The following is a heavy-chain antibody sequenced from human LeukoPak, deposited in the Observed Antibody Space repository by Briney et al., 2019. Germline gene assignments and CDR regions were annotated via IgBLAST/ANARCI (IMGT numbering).Heavy chain of an antibody. CDR3: AREVDYYDSSGYFTFDI. D-gene: IGHD3-22*01. CDR2: ISAYNGNT. J-gene: IGHJ3*02. Sequence: ASVKVSCKASGYTFTSYGISWVRQAPGQGLEWMGWISAYNGNTNYAQKLQGRVTMTRDTSISTAYMELSRLRSDDTAVYYCAREVDYYDSSGYFTFDIWGQGTMVTVSS. CDR1: GYTFTSYG. V-gene: IGHV1-18*01.